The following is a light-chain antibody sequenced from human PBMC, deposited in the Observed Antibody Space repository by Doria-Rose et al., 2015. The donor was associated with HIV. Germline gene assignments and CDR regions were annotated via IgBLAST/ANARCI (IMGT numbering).Light chain of an antibody. CDR3: HQYGTSWT. Sequence: TQSPGTLPLSPGERATLSCRASQSFSSTYLAWYQQKPGQAPSLLIYDGSTRATGIPDRFSASGSGTDFTLTINRLEPEDFAPYYCHQYGTSWTFGQGTKVE. CDR2: DGS. J-gene: IGKJ1*01. CDR1: QSFSSTY. V-gene: IGKV3-20*01.